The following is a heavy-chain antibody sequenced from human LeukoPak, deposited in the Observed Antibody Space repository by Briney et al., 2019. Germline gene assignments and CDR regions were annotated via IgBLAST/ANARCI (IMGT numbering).Heavy chain of an antibody. CDR3: AKSYGSGTRFDAFDI. Sequence: GGSLGLSCAASGFTFSSYGMHWVRQAPGKGLEWVAFIRYDGSNKYYADSVKGRFTISRDNSKDTLYLQMNSLRAEDTAVYYCAKSYGSGTRFDAFDIWGQGTMVTVSS. J-gene: IGHJ3*02. V-gene: IGHV3-30*02. D-gene: IGHD3-10*01. CDR2: IRYDGSNK. CDR1: GFTFSSYG.